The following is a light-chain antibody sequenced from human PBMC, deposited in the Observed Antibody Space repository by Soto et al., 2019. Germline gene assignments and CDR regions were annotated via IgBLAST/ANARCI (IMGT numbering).Light chain of an antibody. CDR2: DVN. CDR1: SSDIGAYNF. J-gene: IGLJ2*01. Sequence: QSALTQPASVSGSPGQSITISCTGTSSDIGAYNFVSWYQHHPGKAPKLMLYDVNIRPSGVSTRFSGSKSGNTASLTISGLQAEDEADYYCTSWTTSTTMIFGGGTKVTVL. V-gene: IGLV2-14*03. CDR3: TSWTTSTTMI.